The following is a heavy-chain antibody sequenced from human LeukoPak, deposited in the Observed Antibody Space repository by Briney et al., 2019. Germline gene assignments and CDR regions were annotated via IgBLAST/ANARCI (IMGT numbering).Heavy chain of an antibody. V-gene: IGHV1-18*01. D-gene: IGHD2-21*01. CDR1: DYTFTSYG. CDR2: ISAYNGNT. CDR3: ARSSSVTIPGYYFDY. J-gene: IGHJ4*02. Sequence: GASVKVSCKASDYTFTSYGISWVRQAPGQGLEWMGWISAYNGNTSYAQKLQGRVTMTTDTSTSTAYMELRSLRPDDTAVYYCARSSSVTIPGYYFDYWGQGTLVTVSS.